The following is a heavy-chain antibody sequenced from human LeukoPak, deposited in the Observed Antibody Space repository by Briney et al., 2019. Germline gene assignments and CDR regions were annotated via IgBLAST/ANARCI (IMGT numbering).Heavy chain of an antibody. V-gene: IGHV3-48*03. CDR2: IDSSGITI. J-gene: IGHJ4*02. Sequence: PGGFLRLSCAGSGFPFSSYEMNWLRQAPGKGLEWVSHIDSSGITIYYGDSVKGRFTISRDNAKNSIYLQMDSLRVEDTAIYYCARDSVGDLLDYWGQGTPVTVSS. CDR1: GFPFSSYE. CDR3: ARDSVGDLLDY. D-gene: IGHD4-17*01.